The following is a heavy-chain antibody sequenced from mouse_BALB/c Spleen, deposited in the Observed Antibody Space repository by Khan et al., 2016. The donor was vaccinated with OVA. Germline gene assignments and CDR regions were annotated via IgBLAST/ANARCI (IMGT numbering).Heavy chain of an antibody. D-gene: IGHD1-2*01. J-gene: IGHJ3*01. Sequence: QVQLQQSGAELARPGASVKLSCKASGYTFTDYYINWVKQRTGQGLEWIGEISPGSGDTYYNETFKGKATLTADKYSTTAYMQLSSLTSEASAGYFGARRNYFGYTFAYWGQGTLVTVSA. CDR1: GYTFTDYY. CDR3: ARRNYFGYTFAY. CDR2: ISPGSGDT. V-gene: IGHV1-77*01.